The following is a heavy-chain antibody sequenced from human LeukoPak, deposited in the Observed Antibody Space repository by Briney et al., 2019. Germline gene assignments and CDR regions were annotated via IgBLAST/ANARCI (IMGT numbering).Heavy chain of an antibody. CDR1: GGSISSGDYY. V-gene: IGHV4-30-4*01. CDR3: ARDRTPETRDAFDI. J-gene: IGHJ3*02. Sequence: SQTLSLTCTVSGGSISSGDYYWSWIRQPPGKGLEWIGYIYYSGSTYYNPSLKSRVTISVDTSKNQFSLKLSSVTAADTAVYFCARDRTPETRDAFDIWGQGTMVTVSS. CDR2: IYYSGST. D-gene: IGHD1-14*01.